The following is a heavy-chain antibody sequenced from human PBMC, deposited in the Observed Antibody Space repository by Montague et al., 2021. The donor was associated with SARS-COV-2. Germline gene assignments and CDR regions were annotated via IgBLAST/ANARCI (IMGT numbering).Heavy chain of an antibody. D-gene: IGHD1-1*01. CDR2: INHSGST. CDR3: VRADRRDLVTAPRQDWKGMDL. CDR1: GGSFSGYY. Sequence: SETLSLTCAVYGGSFSGYYWSWIRQPPGKGLEWIGEINHSGSTNYNPSLKSRVTISVDTSKNQVSLNLRSVAAADTAVYFCVRADRRDLVTAPRQDWKGMDLWGQGTTVTVSS. V-gene: IGHV4-34*01. J-gene: IGHJ6*02.